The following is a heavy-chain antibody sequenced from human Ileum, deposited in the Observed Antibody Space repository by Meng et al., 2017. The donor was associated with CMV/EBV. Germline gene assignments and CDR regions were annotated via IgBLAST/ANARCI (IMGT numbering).Heavy chain of an antibody. CDR3: AQMDCSSPSCYTYGLDV. CDR1: GFSFSSSW. CDR2: IKEDGTEE. V-gene: IGHV3-7*01. J-gene: IGHJ6*02. Sequence: GGSLRLSCAASGFSFSSSWMSWVRQAPGKGLQWVANIKEDGTEEHYVESVKGRFTISRDNVKKSLYLQMNSLRAEDTAKYYCAQMDCSSPSCYTYGLDVWGRGTTVTVSS. D-gene: IGHD2-2*02.